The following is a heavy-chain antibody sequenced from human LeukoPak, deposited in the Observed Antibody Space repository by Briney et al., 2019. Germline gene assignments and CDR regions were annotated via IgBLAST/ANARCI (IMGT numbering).Heavy chain of an antibody. V-gene: IGHV1-18*01. CDR1: GYTFTSYG. D-gene: IGHD1-26*01. Sequence: ASVKVSCKASGYTFTSYGISWVRQAPGQGLECMGWISAYNGYTRYAQKFQDRVTMTTDTSTSTAYMELRSLRSDDTAVYYCARDRPSGSYSPEFDYWGQGTLVTVSS. CDR2: ISAYNGYT. J-gene: IGHJ4*02. CDR3: ARDRPSGSYSPEFDY.